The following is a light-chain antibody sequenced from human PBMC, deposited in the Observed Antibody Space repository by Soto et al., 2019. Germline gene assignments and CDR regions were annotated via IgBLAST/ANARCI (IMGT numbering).Light chain of an antibody. V-gene: IGKV1-5*01. CDR1: QSIGTW. CDR3: QQYNSYSGT. J-gene: IGKJ1*01. CDR2: DAS. Sequence: DIQMTQSPSTLSAFVGDRVTITCRASQSIGTWLAWYQQKPGKAPKLLIYDASSLESGVPSRFSGSGSGTEFTLSVSSLQPDDFATYYCQQYNSYSGTFGQGTKVDIK.